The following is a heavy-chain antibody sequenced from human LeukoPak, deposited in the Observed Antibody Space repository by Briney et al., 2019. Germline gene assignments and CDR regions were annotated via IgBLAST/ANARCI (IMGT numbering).Heavy chain of an antibody. V-gene: IGHV4-4*02. J-gene: IGHJ3*02. CDR2: INHSGST. Sequence: SGTLSLTCAVSGGSISSSNWWSWVRQPPGKGLEWIGEINHSGSTNYNPSLKSRVTISVDTSKNQFSLKLGSVTAADTAVYYCARVWLVHSTDWTHAFDIWGQGTMVTVSS. CDR3: ARVWLVHSTDWTHAFDI. D-gene: IGHD6-19*01. CDR1: GGSISSSNW.